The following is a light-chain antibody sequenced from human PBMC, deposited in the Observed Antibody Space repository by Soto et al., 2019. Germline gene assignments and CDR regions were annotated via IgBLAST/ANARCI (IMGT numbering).Light chain of an antibody. J-gene: IGKJ2*01. CDR1: QSISSW. V-gene: IGKV1-5*03. Sequence: DIQMTKSPSTLSASVGDRVTITCRASQSISSWLAWYQQKPGKAPNLLIYKASSLESGVPSRFSGSGSGTEFTLTISSLQPDDFATYYCQQYHSYSYTFGQGTKLEIK. CDR2: KAS. CDR3: QQYHSYSYT.